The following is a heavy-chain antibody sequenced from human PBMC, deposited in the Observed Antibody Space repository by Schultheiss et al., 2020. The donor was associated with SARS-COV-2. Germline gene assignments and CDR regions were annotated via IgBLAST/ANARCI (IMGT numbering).Heavy chain of an antibody. D-gene: IGHD3-3*01. CDR3: ARGIDLLGGWSGYGETASYSMDV. CDR1: GGSISSAGYY. CDR2: ISYSGST. Sequence: ESLKISCTVSGGSISSAGYYWSWIRQPPGKGLEWIGYISYSGSTNYNPSLKSRVTISVDTSKNQFSLKLSSVTAADTAVYYCARGIDLLGGWSGYGETASYSMDVWGKGTAVTVSS. V-gene: IGHV4-61*08. J-gene: IGHJ6*03.